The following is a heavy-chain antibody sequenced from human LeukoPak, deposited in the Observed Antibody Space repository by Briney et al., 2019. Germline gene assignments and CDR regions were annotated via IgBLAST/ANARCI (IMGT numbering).Heavy chain of an antibody. CDR3: AKGRGKDGQNLFDY. D-gene: IGHD5-24*01. V-gene: IGHV3-30*02. CDR1: GFTFSIYG. Sequence: GGSLRLSCAASGFTFSIYGMHWVRQAPGKGLEWVTFIRSDGSKTHYADSVKGRFTISRDNSKNTLYLQIDNLRVDDTAVYYCAKGRGKDGQNLFDYWGQGTLITVSS. J-gene: IGHJ4*02. CDR2: IRSDGSKT.